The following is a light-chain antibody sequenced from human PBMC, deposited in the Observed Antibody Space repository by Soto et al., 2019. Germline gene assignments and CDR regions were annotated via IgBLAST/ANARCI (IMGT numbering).Light chain of an antibody. CDR1: QSISSY. Sequence: DVKMSQSPSSLSASVGDRVTISCRASQSISSYLNWYQQKPGKAPKLLISGASSLQSGVPSRFSGSASGTEFTLTISSLQPDDIATYYCQQCHRYLTFGQGTKVAIK. J-gene: IGKJ1*01. V-gene: IGKV1-5*01. CDR2: GAS. CDR3: QQCHRYLT.